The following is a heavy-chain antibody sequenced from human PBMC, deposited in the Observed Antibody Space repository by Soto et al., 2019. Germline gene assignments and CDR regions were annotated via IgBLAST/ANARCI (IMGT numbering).Heavy chain of an antibody. Sequence: ASETLSLTCTVSGGSISSYYWSWIRQPPGKGLEWIGYIYYSGSTNYNPSLKSRVTISVDTSKNQFSLTLSSVTAADTAVYYCARHGYSYGSDYWGQGTLVTVSS. CDR2: IYYSGST. CDR1: GGSISSYY. J-gene: IGHJ4*02. D-gene: IGHD5-18*01. CDR3: ARHGYSYGSDY. V-gene: IGHV4-59*08.